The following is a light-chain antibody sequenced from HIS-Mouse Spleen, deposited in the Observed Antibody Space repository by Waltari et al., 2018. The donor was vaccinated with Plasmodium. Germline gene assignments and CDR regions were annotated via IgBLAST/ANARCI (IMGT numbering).Light chain of an antibody. V-gene: IGKV1-39*01. CDR1: QSISSY. Sequence: DIKMPQSPSSLSASVGDRVTITCRASQSISSYLNWYQQKPGKAPKLLIYAASSLQSGVPSRFSGSGSGTDFTLTISSLQPEYFATYYCQQSYSTWTFGQGTKVEIK. CDR2: AAS. J-gene: IGKJ1*01. CDR3: QQSYSTWT.